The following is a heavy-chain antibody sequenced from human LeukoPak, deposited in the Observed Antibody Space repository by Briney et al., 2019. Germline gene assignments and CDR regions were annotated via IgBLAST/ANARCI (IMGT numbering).Heavy chain of an antibody. CDR2: ISYDGSNK. CDR3: TREIDNWNAFDY. CDR1: GFTFSSYG. D-gene: IGHD1-20*01. Sequence: GGSLRLSCAASGFTFSSYGMHWVRQAPGKGLEWVAVISYDGSNKYYADSVKGRFTISRDNSKNTLYLQMNSLRAEDTAVYYCTREIDNWNAFDYWGQGTLVTVSS. V-gene: IGHV3-30*03. J-gene: IGHJ4*02.